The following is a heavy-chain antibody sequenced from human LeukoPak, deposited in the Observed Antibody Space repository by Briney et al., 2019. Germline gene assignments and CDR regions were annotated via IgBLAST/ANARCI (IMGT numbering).Heavy chain of an antibody. CDR1: GFSLSTSGMC. CDR2: IDWDDDK. CDR3: ARHVKYSSGWCNDN. Sequence: RESGPALMKPTQTLTLTCTFSGFSLSTSGMCVSWIRQPPGKALEWLARIDWDDDKYYSTSLKTRLTISKDTSKNQVVLTMTNMDPVDTPPYYCARHVKYSSGWCNDNWGRGTLVTVSS. V-gene: IGHV2-70*11. J-gene: IGHJ4*02. D-gene: IGHD6-19*01.